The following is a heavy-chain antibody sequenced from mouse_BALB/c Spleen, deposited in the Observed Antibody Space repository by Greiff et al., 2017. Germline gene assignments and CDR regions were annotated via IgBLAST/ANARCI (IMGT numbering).Heavy chain of an antibody. CDR2: ISSGSSTI. J-gene: IGHJ3*01. Sequence: DVHLVESGGGLVQPGGSRKLSCAASGFTFSSFGMHWVRQAPEKGLEWVAYISSGSSTIYYADTVKGRFTISRDNPKNTLFLQMTSLRSEDTAMYYCARSERYGYPIAYWGQGTLVTVSA. CDR3: ARSERYGYPIAY. V-gene: IGHV5-17*02. D-gene: IGHD2-2*01. CDR1: GFTFSSFG.